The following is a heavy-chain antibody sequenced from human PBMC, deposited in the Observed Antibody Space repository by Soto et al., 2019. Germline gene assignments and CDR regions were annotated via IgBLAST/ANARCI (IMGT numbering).Heavy chain of an antibody. CDR2: LIPVFDRI. J-gene: IGHJ6*02. CDR3: ARGGDCSSTTCYHKNGMDV. V-gene: IGHV1-69*13. D-gene: IGHD2-2*01. Sequence: GASVKVSCKASGGTFSSYPISWVRQTPGQGLEWMGGLIPVFDRINSAQKFQGRVTLTADESTTTVFMELSSLRSEDTAVYYCARGGDCSSTTCYHKNGMDVWGQGTTVTVS. CDR1: GGTFSSYP.